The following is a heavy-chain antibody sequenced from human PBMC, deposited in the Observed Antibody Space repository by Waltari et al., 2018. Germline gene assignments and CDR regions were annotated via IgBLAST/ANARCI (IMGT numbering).Heavy chain of an antibody. D-gene: IGHD1-26*01. J-gene: IGHJ4*02. V-gene: IGHV3-53*02. CDR3: ARGPGVGATPPSHFDY. Sequence: EVQLVETGGGLIQPGGSLRLSCAASGFTVSSTYMRWVRQAPGKGLEWVSVIYSGGSTYYADSVKGRFTISRDNSKNTLYLQMNSLRAEDTAVYYCARGPGVGATPPSHFDYWGQGTLVTVSS. CDR1: GFTVSSTY. CDR2: IYSGGST.